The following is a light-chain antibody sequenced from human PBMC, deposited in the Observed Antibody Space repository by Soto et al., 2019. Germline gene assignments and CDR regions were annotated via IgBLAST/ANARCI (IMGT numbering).Light chain of an antibody. V-gene: IGLV1-40*01. Sequence: QTVVTQPPSVSGAPGQRVTISCTGSSSNIGAGYNVHWYQQLPGTAPKLLIYGNSNRPSGVPDRFSGSKSGTSASLAIPGLQAEDAADYYCQSYDSSLSGWVFGGGTKLTVL. J-gene: IGLJ3*02. CDR2: GNS. CDR3: QSYDSSLSGWV. CDR1: SSNIGAGYN.